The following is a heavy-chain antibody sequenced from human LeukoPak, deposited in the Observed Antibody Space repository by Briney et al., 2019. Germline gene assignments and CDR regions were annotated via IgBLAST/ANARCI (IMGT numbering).Heavy chain of an antibody. CDR1: GDSISNYY. Sequence: SETLSLTCSVSGDSISNYYWTWIRQPPGKELEWIGYIYYSGDTNYNPSLKSRVTISLDTSKNQFSLKLTCVTAADTAMYYCARRKAKTPNYFDYWGQGALVTVSS. V-gene: IGHV4-59*08. CDR2: IYYSGDT. CDR3: ARRKAKTPNYFDY. J-gene: IGHJ4*02.